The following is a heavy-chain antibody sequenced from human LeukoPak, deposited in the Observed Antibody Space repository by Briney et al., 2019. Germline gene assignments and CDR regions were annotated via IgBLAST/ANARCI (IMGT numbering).Heavy chain of an antibody. CDR1: GGSFSGYY. CDR2: INHSGST. D-gene: IGHD2-8*01. V-gene: IGHV4-34*01. Sequence: PSETLSLTCAAYGGSFSGYYWSWIRQPPGKGLEWIGEINHSGSTNYNPSLKSRVTISVDTSKNQFSLKLSSVTAADTAVYYCATLKADDAFDIWGQGTMVTVSS. CDR3: ATLKADDAFDI. J-gene: IGHJ3*02.